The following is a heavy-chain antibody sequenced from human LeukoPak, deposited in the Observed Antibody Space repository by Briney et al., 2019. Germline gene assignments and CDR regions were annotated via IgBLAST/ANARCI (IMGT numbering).Heavy chain of an antibody. D-gene: IGHD6-19*01. J-gene: IGHJ5*02. V-gene: IGHV3-21*01. CDR1: GFTFSSYT. CDR3: AVAEFNWFDP. CDR2: ISSSSSYI. Sequence: GGSLRLSCAASGFTFSSYTMNWVRQAPGKGLEWVSSISSSSSYIYYADSVKGRFTISRDNAKNSLYLQMNSLRAEDTAVYYCAVAEFNWFDPWGQGTLVTVSS.